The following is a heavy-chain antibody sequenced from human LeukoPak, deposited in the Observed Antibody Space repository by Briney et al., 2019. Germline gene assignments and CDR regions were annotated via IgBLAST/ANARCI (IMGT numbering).Heavy chain of an antibody. CDR3: ARDLNYYDSSGLDY. CDR1: GFTFSNYG. Sequence: GGSLRLSCAASGFTFSNYGMHWVRQAPGKGLEWVAFIRYDGSNKYYADSVKGRFTISRDNSKSTLYLQMNSLRAEDTAVYYCARDLNYYDSSGLDYWGQGTLVTVSS. V-gene: IGHV3-30*02. D-gene: IGHD3-22*01. CDR2: IRYDGSNK. J-gene: IGHJ4*02.